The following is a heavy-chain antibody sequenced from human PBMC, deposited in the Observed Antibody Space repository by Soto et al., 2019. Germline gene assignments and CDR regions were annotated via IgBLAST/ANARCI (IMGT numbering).Heavy chain of an antibody. D-gene: IGHD3-16*01. CDR2: ISSNGGST. CDR3: AREGGGYYFDY. CDR1: GFTFSSYA. Sequence: EVQLVESGGGLVQPGGSLRLSCAASGFTFSSYAMHWVRQAPGKGLEYVSAISSNGGSTYYANSVKGGFTISRDNSKNTLYLQMGSLRAEDMAVYYCAREGGGYYFDYWGQGTLVTVSS. V-gene: IGHV3-64*01. J-gene: IGHJ4*02.